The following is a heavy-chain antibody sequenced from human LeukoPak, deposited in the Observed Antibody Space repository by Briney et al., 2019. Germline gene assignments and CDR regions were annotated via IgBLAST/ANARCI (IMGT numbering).Heavy chain of an antibody. J-gene: IGHJ6*03. V-gene: IGHV3-7*01. CDR3: ARIIAVAGTHGANYYYYYYMDV. CDR1: GFTFSSYW. D-gene: IGHD6-19*01. CDR2: IKQDGSEK. Sequence: GGSLRLSCAASGFTFSSYWMSWVRQAPGKGLEWVATIKQDGSEKYYVDSVKGRFTISRDNAKNSLYLQMNSLRAEDTAVYYCARIIAVAGTHGANYYYYYYMDVWGKGTTVTISS.